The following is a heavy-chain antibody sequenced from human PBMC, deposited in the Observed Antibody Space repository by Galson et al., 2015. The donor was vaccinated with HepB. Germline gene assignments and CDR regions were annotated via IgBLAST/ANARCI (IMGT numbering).Heavy chain of an antibody. CDR1: GDSVSSNHAV. CDR2: TYYRSKWYI. V-gene: IGHV6-1*01. J-gene: IGHJ6*02. Sequence: CAISGDSVSSNHAVWNWIRQSPSRGLEWLGRTYYRSKWYIDYATSVRSRITINPDTSRNQFSLHLSSGTPEDTAVYYCAYGLDVWGQGTTVIVSS. CDR3: AYGLDV.